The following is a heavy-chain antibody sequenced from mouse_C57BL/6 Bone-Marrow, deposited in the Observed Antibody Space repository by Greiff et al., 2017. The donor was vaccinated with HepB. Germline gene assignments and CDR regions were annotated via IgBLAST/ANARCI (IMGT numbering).Heavy chain of an antibody. CDR1: GFNIKDDY. V-gene: IGHV14-4*01. Sequence: EVQRVESGAELVRPGASVKLSCTASGFNIKDDYMHWVKQRPEQGLEWIGWIDPENGDTEYASKFQGKATITADTSSNTAYLQLSSLTSEDTAVYYCTTSLDSSGYWFAYWGQGTLVTVSA. J-gene: IGHJ3*01. CDR3: TTSLDSSGYWFAY. CDR2: IDPENGDT. D-gene: IGHD3-2*02.